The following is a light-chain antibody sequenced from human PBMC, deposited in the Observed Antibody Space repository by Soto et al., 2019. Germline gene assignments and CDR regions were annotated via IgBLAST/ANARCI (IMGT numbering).Light chain of an antibody. CDR3: QQYNNWPPLT. Sequence: EIVMTQSPATLSVSAGERATLSCRASQSVSGNLAWYQQKPGQAPRLLIYGASTRATGIPARFSGSGSGTAFTLTIISLQSEDFAVYYCQQYNNWPPLTFGGGTKVEIK. CDR1: QSVSGN. V-gene: IGKV3-15*01. CDR2: GAS. J-gene: IGKJ4*01.